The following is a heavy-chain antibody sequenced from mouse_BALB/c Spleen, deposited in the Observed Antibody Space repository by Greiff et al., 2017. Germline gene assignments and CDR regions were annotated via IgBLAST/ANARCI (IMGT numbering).Heavy chain of an antibody. J-gene: IGHJ4*01. Sequence: VQLKQSGPELVKPGASVKISCKASGYSFTGYYMHWVKQSHVKSLEWIGRINPYNGATSYNQNFKDKASLTVDKSSSTAYMELHSLTSEDSAVYYCARSAANFFYAMDYWGQGTSVTVSS. CDR1: GYSFTGYY. CDR3: ARSAANFFYAMDY. D-gene: IGHD4-1*01. V-gene: IGHV1-31*01. CDR2: INPYNGAT.